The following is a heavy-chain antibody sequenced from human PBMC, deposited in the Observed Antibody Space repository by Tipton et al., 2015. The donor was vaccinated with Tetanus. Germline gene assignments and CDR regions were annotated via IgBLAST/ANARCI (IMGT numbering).Heavy chain of an antibody. Sequence: GLVKPSQTLSLTCSVSGGSISSGGYFWNWIRQQPGKGPEWIGYIYYSGDTFYNPSLKSRVTISVDTSKNQFPLNLRSVTAADTAVYYCARDQGGGRVVRLNWFDPWGQGTLVTVSS. D-gene: IGHD6-6*01. V-gene: IGHV4-31*03. CDR3: ARDQGGGRVVRLNWFDP. CDR2: IYYSGDT. CDR1: GGSISSGGYF. J-gene: IGHJ5*02.